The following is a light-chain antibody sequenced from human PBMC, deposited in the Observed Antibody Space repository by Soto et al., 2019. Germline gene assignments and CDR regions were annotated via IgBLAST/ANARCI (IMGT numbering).Light chain of an antibody. CDR3: SSYAAGRTFV. CDR2: HVG. V-gene: IGLV2-11*01. Sequence: QSALTQPRSVSGSPGQSVTISCSGTSSDVGGYKDVSWYQQHPAKANSLLIYHVGQRPAGVPDRFSCSNSGTTASVTISGLQADEEDEYCCSSYAAGRTFVFGGGTKLTVL. CDR1: SSDVGGYKD. J-gene: IGLJ2*01.